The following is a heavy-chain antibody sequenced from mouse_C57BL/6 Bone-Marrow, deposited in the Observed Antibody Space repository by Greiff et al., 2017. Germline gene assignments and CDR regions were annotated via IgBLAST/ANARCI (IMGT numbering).Heavy chain of an antibody. V-gene: IGHV1-81*01. J-gene: IGHJ1*03. D-gene: IGHD2-3*01. CDR3: ASGCWLLPYFDV. CDR1: GYTFTSYG. Sequence: QVQLKQSGAELARPGASVKLSCKASGYTFTSYGISWVKQRTGQGLEWIGEIYPRSGNTYYNEKFKGKATLTADKSSSTAYMELRSLTSEDAAVYVCASGCWLLPYFDVWGTGTTVTVSS. CDR2: IYPRSGNT.